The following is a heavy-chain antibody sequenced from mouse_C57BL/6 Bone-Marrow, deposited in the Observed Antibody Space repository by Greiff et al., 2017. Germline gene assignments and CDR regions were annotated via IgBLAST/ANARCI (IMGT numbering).Heavy chain of an antibody. CDR2: IYPRSGNT. D-gene: IGHD1-1*01. CDR1: GYTFTSYG. J-gene: IGHJ4*01. V-gene: IGHV1-81*01. CDR3: AREYYYDSSVTMDY. Sequence: QVQLQQSGAELARPGASVKLSCKASGYTFTSYGISWVKQRTGQGLEWIGEIYPRSGNTYYNEKFKGKATLTADKYSSTAYMELRSLTSEDSAVYFCAREYYYDSSVTMDYWGQGTSVTVSS.